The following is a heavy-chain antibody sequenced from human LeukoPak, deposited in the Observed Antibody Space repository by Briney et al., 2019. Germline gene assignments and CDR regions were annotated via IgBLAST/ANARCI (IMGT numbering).Heavy chain of an antibody. Sequence: GGSLRLSCAASGFTFDDFTMHWARQPPGKGLEWVSLISWDGVNTYYSDSVKGRFRISRDNSKNSLYLQMNSLTTEDIAFYYCAKDGREGAFDVWGQGTLVTVSS. CDR2: ISWDGVNT. CDR3: AKDGREGAFDV. V-gene: IGHV3-43*01. D-gene: IGHD1-26*01. CDR1: GFTFDDFT. J-gene: IGHJ3*01.